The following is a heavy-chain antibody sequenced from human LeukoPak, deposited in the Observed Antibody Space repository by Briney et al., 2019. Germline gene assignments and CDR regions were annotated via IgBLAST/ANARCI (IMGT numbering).Heavy chain of an antibody. V-gene: IGHV3-21*01. CDR3: ARGQATYYYGMDV. CDR2: ISSSSIYI. J-gene: IGHJ6*02. Sequence: PGGSLRLSCAASGFTFSSYSMNWVRQAPGKGLEWVPSISSSSIYIYYADSLKGRFTTSRDNAKNSLYLQMNSLRAEDTAVYYCARGQATYYYGMDVWGQGTTVTVSS. CDR1: GFTFSSYS.